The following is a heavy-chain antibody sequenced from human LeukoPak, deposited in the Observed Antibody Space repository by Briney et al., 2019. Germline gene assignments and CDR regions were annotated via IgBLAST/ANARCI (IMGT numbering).Heavy chain of an antibody. CDR1: GYTFTSYY. D-gene: IGHD2-2*01. Sequence: ASVKVSCKASGYTFTSYYMHWVRQAPGQGLEWMGIINPSGGSTSYAQKFQGRVTMTRDTSTSTVYMELSSLRSEDTAVYYCARWTKGYCSSTSCPPLNYGMDVWGQGTTVTVSS. J-gene: IGHJ6*02. V-gene: IGHV1-46*01. CDR3: ARWTKGYCSSTSCPPLNYGMDV. CDR2: INPSGGST.